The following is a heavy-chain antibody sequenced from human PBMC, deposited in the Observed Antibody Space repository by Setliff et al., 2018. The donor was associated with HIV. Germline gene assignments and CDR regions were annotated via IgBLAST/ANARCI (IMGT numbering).Heavy chain of an antibody. J-gene: IGHJ4*02. V-gene: IGHV1-8*02. CDR3: ARHRKDDYFLTAYFDS. CDR2: MNPNSGRA. CDR1: GYTFTNYD. Sequence: ASVKVSCKASGYTFTNYDINWVRQSPGQGLEWLGWMNPNSGRAGSAQMFQGRVTVTRDTSTSTVYMELSSLRSEDTAVYYCARHRKDDYFLTAYFDSLGQGALVTVSS. D-gene: IGHD4-17*01.